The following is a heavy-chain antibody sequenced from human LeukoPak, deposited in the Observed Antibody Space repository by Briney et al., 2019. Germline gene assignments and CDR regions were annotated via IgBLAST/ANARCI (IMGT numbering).Heavy chain of an antibody. CDR2: IIPIFGTA. D-gene: IGHD3-3*01. Sequence: SVTVSCTASGGTFSSYAISWVRQAPGQGLEWMGGIIPIFGTANYAQKFQGRVTITADESTSTAYMELSSLRSEDTAVYYCASRDDYDFWSGYHSYYYYYGMDVWGQGTTVTVSS. CDR1: GGTFSSYA. V-gene: IGHV1-69*01. J-gene: IGHJ6*02. CDR3: ASRDDYDFWSGYHSYYYYYGMDV.